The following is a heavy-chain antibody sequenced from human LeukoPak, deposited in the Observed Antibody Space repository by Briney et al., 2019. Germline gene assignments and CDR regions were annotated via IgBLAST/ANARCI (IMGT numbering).Heavy chain of an antibody. J-gene: IGHJ4*02. CDR1: GFTFSSYA. V-gene: IGHV3-21*01. Sequence: GGSLRLSCAASGFTFSSYAMSWVRQAPGKGLEWVSSISSSSSYIYYADSVKGRFTISRDNAKNSLYLQMNSLRAEDTAVYYCARAPFSGRLGYWGQGTLVTVSS. CDR3: ARAPFSGRLGY. CDR2: ISSSSSYI. D-gene: IGHD3-10*01.